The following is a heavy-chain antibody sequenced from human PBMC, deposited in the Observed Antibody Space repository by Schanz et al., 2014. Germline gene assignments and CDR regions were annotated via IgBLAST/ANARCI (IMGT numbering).Heavy chain of an antibody. D-gene: IGHD2-8*02. CDR1: GYTFSSHY. J-gene: IGHJ4*02. V-gene: IGHV1-46*01. CDR3: ARGLVRYFAY. Sequence: QVQLVQSGAEVKKPGASVTVSCKASGYTFSSHYMHWVRQAPGQGLEWMGVINPSGGSTTYAQQFQGRVTMTRDTSTSTVYMELSRLRSDDTAVYYCARGLVRYFAYWGQGTLVTVSS. CDR2: INPSGGST.